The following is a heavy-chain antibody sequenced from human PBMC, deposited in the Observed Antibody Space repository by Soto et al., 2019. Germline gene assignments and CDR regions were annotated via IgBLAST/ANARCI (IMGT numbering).Heavy chain of an antibody. CDR3: ARDSPQGNLGRYYYYYYGMDV. CDR2: IWYDGSNK. D-gene: IGHD1-26*01. J-gene: IGHJ6*02. Sequence: PGGSLRLSCAASGFTFSSYGMHWVRQAPGKGLEWVAVIWYDGSNKYYADSVKGRFTISRDNSKNTLYLQMNSLRAEDTAVYYCARDSPQGNLGRYYYYYYGMDVWGQGTTVTVSS. V-gene: IGHV3-33*01. CDR1: GFTFSSYG.